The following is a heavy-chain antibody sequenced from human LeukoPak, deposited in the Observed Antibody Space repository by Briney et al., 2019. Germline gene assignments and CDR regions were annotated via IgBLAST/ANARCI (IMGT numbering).Heavy chain of an antibody. CDR2: IYTTGST. D-gene: IGHD3-10*01. CDR3: ARLQGDSGSYYRYFDY. V-gene: IGHV4-4*07. CDR1: GASISSYY. Sequence: PSETLSLTCNVSGASISSYYWSWIRQPAGKGLEWIGRIYTTGSTNYNPSLKSRVTMSVDTSKNQFSLKLSSVTAADTAVYYCARLQGDSGSYYRYFDYWGQGTLVTVSS. J-gene: IGHJ4*02.